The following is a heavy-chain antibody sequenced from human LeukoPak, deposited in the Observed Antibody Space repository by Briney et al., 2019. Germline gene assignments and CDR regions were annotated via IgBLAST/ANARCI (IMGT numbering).Heavy chain of an antibody. CDR1: GFTFSVYA. Sequence: GGSLRLSRAASGFTFSVYAMHWVRQAPGKGLEWVAHIWFDGSKQYYAESVKGRFTISRDNSKNTVYLQLNSLRAEDTAVYYCARVGGTFFWYFDLWGRGTLVTVSS. CDR3: ARVGGTFFWYFDL. J-gene: IGHJ2*01. V-gene: IGHV3-33*01. CDR2: IWFDGSKQ.